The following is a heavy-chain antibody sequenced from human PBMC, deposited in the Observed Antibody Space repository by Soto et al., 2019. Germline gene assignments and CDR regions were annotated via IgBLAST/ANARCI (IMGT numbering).Heavy chain of an antibody. D-gene: IGHD2-2*01. Sequence: GGSLRLSCAASGFTFSSYWMHWVRQAPGKGLVWVSRINSDGSSTSYADSVKGRFTISRDNAKNTLYLQMNSLRAEDTAVYYCARAMPYDYYYMDVWGKGTTVNVSS. V-gene: IGHV3-74*01. J-gene: IGHJ6*03. CDR1: GFTFSSYW. CDR2: INSDGSST. CDR3: ARAMPYDYYYMDV.